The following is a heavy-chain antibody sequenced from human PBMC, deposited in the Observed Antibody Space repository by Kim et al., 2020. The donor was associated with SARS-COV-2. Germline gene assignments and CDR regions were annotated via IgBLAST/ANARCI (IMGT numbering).Heavy chain of an antibody. CDR1: GESFSGYY. Sequence: SETLSLTCAVYGESFSGYYWNWIRQPPGKGLEWIGEINHSGGTNYNPSLKSRVTISVDTSKNQFSLKLTSVTAADTAIYYCARDKLRDFRSATRHWGQGTLVTVSS. CDR2: INHSGGT. D-gene: IGHD3-3*01. V-gene: IGHV4-34*01. CDR3: ARDKLRDFRSATRH. J-gene: IGHJ1*01.